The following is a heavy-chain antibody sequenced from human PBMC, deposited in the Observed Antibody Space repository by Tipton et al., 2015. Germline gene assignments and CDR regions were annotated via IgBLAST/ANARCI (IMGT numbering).Heavy chain of an antibody. CDR2: ISHSGNT. CDR1: AYSISSDYY. CDR3: ACQDYDSLTRDYQTVDY. J-gene: IGHJ4*02. Sequence: RLVKPSETLSLTCAVSAYSISSDYYWGWIRQPPGKGLEWIGSISHSGNTYYNPSLKSRLTMSRDTSKNQFSLKLTSVTAADTAVYYCACQDYDSLTRDYQTVDYWGQGTLVTVSS. D-gene: IGHD3-9*01. V-gene: IGHV4-38-2*01.